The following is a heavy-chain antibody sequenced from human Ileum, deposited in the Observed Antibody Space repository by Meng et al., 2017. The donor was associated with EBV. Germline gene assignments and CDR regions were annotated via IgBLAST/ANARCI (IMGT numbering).Heavy chain of an antibody. J-gene: IGHJ4*02. CDR1: GDSISSNNW. D-gene: IGHD4-17*01. V-gene: IGHV4-4*02. CDR2: IYHSGST. CDR3: ASGRDYAWHS. Sequence: QGLLPDAGPGLGKPSGTLSLTCAVSGDSISSNNWWSWVRQPPGKGLEWIGEIYHSGSTNYNPSFKSRVTMSVDKSKNQISLNLSSVTAADTAVYYCASGRDYAWHSWGRGTLVTVSS.